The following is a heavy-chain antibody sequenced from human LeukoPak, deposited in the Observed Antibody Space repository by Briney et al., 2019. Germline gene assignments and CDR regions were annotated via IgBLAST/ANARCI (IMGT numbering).Heavy chain of an antibody. CDR3: ARSYSSGWYPSDYFDY. J-gene: IGHJ4*02. Sequence: SETLSLTCTVSGGSVSSNSHYWGWIRQPPGKGLEWIGSIYYSGSTYYNPSLKSRVTISVDTSKNQFSLKLSSVTAADTAVYYCARSYSSGWYPSDYFDYWGQGTLVTVSS. CDR2: IYYSGST. D-gene: IGHD6-19*01. V-gene: IGHV4-39*07. CDR1: GGSVSSNSHY.